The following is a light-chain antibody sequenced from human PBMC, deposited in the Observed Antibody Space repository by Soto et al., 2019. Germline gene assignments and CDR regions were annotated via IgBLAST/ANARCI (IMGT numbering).Light chain of an antibody. CDR2: AIS. Sequence: DIQMTQSPSSVSASVGDRVTITCRASQPVSSWLAWYQQKPGEAPKLLIDAISSLQTGVPSRFSGSGSGTDFTLTISSLQPEDFASYYCQEANSFTFGGGTKVEIK. CDR1: QPVSSW. J-gene: IGKJ4*01. V-gene: IGKV1-12*02. CDR3: QEANSFT.